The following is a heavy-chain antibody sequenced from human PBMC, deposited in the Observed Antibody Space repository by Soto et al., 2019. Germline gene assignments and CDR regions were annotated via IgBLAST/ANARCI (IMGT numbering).Heavy chain of an antibody. D-gene: IGHD2-21*01. J-gene: IGHJ5*02. CDR3: VRSGTARLLRHSWFDT. Sequence: EVQLVESGGGLVKPGGSLRLSCAASGFTFNTYDMNWVRQAPGKGLEWVSSITTSSAYIYYADSLKGRITISRGNSKNSLFLHMNSLRAEDTAVYYCVRSGTARLLRHSWFDTWGQGTLVTVSS. V-gene: IGHV3-21*01. CDR1: GFTFNTYD. CDR2: ITTSSAYI.